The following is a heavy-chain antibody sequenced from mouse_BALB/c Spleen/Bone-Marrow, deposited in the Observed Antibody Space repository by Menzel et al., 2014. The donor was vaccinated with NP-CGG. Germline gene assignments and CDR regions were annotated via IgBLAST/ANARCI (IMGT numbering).Heavy chain of an antibody. D-gene: IGHD2-4*01. V-gene: IGHV1-7*01. CDR1: GYTFTSYW. Sequence: QVQLKHSGAELAKPGASVKMSCKASGYTFTSYWMHWVKQRPGQGLEWIGNINPSSGYTEYNQKFKDKATLTADKSSSTAYMQRSNLTSEDSAVYYCARPITTGIQAWFAYWGQGILVTVAA. CDR2: INPSSGYT. CDR3: ARPITTGIQAWFAY. J-gene: IGHJ3*01.